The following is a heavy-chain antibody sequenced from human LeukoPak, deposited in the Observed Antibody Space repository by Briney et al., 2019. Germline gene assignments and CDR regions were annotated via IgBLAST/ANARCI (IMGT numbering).Heavy chain of an antibody. CDR3: TRVARDYGGNSYFDY. Sequence: GGSLRLSCTASGFTFGDYAMSWFRQAPGKGLEWVGFIRSKAYGGTTEYAASVKGRFTISRDDSKSIAYLQMNSLKTEDTAVYYCTRVARDYGGNSYFDYWGQGTLVTVSS. J-gene: IGHJ4*02. V-gene: IGHV3-49*03. D-gene: IGHD4-23*01. CDR1: GFTFGDYA. CDR2: IRSKAYGGTT.